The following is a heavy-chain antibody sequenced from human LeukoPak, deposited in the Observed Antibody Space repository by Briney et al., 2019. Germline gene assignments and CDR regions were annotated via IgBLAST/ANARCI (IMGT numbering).Heavy chain of an antibody. CDR2: IYYSGST. CDR3: ARAGASFTMIDP. D-gene: IGHD2-2*01. Sequence: ASETLSLTCTVSGGSISSGDYYWSWIRQPPGKGLEWIGYIYYSGSTYYNPSLKSRVTISVDTSKNQFSLKLSSVTAADTAVYYRARAGASFTMIDPWGQGTLVTVSS. CDR1: GGSISSGDYY. J-gene: IGHJ5*02. V-gene: IGHV4-30-4*01.